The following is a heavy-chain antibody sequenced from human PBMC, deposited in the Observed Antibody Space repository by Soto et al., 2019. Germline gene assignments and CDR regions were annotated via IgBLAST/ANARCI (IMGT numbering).Heavy chain of an antibody. V-gene: IGHV3-23*01. CDR2: ISGSGGST. Sequence: GGSLRLSCAASGFTFSSYAMSWVRQAPGKGLEWVSAISGSGGSTYYADSVKGRFTISRDNSKNTLYLQMNSLRAEDTAVYYCAKVNSGYDILTGLDFDYWGQGTLVTVSS. CDR3: AKVNSGYDILTGLDFDY. J-gene: IGHJ4*02. D-gene: IGHD3-9*01. CDR1: GFTFSSYA.